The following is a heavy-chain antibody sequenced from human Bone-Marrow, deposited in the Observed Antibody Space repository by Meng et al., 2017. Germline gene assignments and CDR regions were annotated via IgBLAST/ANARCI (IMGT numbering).Heavy chain of an antibody. CDR2: ISYDGSNK. D-gene: IGHD4-17*01. CDR1: GFTFSSYA. V-gene: IGHV3-30*01. J-gene: IGHJ4*02. CDR3: ARLTYGDVDY. Sequence: GESLKISCAASGFTFSSYAMHWVRQAPGKGLEWVAVISYDGSNKYYADSVKGRFTISRDNSKNTLYLQMNSLRAEDTAVYYCARLTYGDVDYWGQGTLVTVSS.